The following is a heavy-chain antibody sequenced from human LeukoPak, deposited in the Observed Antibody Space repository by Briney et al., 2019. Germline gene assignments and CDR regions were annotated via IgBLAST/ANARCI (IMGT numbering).Heavy chain of an antibody. V-gene: IGHV4-34*01. CDR3: ARETYGDSPPYYYYYYMDV. D-gene: IGHD4-17*01. J-gene: IGHJ6*03. CDR2: INHSGST. Sequence: SETLSLTCAVYGGSFSGYYWSWIRQPPGKGLEWIGEINHSGSTNYNPSLKSRVTISVDTSKNQFSLKLSSVTAADTAVYYCARETYGDSPPYYYYYYMDVWGKGTAVTVSS. CDR1: GGSFSGYY.